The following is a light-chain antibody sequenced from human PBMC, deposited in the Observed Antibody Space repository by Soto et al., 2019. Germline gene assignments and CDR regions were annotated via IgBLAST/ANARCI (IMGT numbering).Light chain of an antibody. J-gene: IGKJ3*01. CDR3: QQYGDSPFS. Sequence: EIVLTQSPGTLSLSPGERATLSCRASQSIYINSLAWYQHKRGQAPRHPIHAATVGATAVPGRFNGSGSGTDFALTTSRLEPGDSAMYYCQQYGDSPFSFGRGTKLDVK. CDR1: QSIYINS. V-gene: IGKV3-20*01. CDR2: AAT.